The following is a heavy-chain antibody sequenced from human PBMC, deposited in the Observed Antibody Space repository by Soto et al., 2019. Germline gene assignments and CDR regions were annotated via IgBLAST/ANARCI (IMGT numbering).Heavy chain of an antibody. CDR1: GYTFTSYC. D-gene: IGHD3-3*01. CDR3: ARVPKTPYYDFWSGSGLDY. CDR2: INPSGGST. V-gene: IGHV1-46*01. Sequence: ASVKVSCKASGYTFTSYCVHWVRQAPGQGLEWVGIINPSGGSTSCAQKFQGRVTMTRDTSTSTVYMELSSLRSEDTAVYYCARVPKTPYYDFWSGSGLDYWGQGTLVTVS. J-gene: IGHJ4*02.